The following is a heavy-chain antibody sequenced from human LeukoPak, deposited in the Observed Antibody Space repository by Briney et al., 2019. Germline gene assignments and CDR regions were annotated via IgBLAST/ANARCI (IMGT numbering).Heavy chain of an antibody. J-gene: IGHJ4*02. Sequence: ASVKVSCKTSGYTFSNYYMHWVRQAPGQGLEWMGWINPNSGGTNYAQKFQGRVTMTRDTSISTAYMELSRLRSDDTAVYYCARDNGGDFDYWGQGTLVTVSS. CDR1: GYTFSNYY. D-gene: IGHD2-8*01. CDR2: INPNSGGT. CDR3: ARDNGGDFDY. V-gene: IGHV1-2*02.